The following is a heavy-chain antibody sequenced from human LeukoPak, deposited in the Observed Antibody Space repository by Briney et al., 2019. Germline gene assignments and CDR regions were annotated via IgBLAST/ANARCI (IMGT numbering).Heavy chain of an antibody. CDR1: GYTFTTYG. Sequence: GASVTVSCKASGYTFTTYGISWVRQAPGQGLEWLGRISVCNGNTNYAQKLQGRVTMTTDTSTSTAYMELRSLRSDDTAVYYCARMILLLGDVLTVPPRGFDYWGQGTLVTVSS. CDR2: ISVCNGNT. D-gene: IGHD3-9*01. CDR3: ARMILLLGDVLTVPPRGFDY. V-gene: IGHV1-18*01. J-gene: IGHJ4*02.